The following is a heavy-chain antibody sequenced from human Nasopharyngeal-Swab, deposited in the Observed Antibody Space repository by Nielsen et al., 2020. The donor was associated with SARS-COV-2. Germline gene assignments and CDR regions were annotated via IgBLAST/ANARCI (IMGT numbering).Heavy chain of an antibody. CDR3: AGFPYCSGGSCSNDY. V-gene: IGHV4-31*02. Sequence: IRQPPGKGLEWIGYIYYSGSTYYNPSLKSRVTISVDTSKNQFSLKLSSVTAADTAVYYCAGFPYCSGGSCSNDYWGQGTPVTVSS. D-gene: IGHD2-15*01. CDR2: IYYSGST. J-gene: IGHJ4*02.